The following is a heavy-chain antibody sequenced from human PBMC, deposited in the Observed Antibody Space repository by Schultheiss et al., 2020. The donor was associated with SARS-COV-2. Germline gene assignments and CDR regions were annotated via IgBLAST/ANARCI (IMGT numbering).Heavy chain of an antibody. Sequence: GGSLRLSCAASGFTFSSYSMNWVRQAPGKGLEWVSSISSSSSYIYYADSVKGRFTISRDNAKNSLYLQMNSLRAEDTAVYYCAKDDVLASYYYYGMDVWGQGTTVTVSS. CDR1: GFTFSSYS. J-gene: IGHJ6*02. V-gene: IGHV3-21*04. CDR2: ISSSSSYI. CDR3: AKDDVLASYYYYGMDV.